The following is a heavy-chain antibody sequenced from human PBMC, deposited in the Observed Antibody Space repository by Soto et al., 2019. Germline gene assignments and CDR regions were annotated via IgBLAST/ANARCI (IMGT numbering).Heavy chain of an antibody. V-gene: IGHV4-59*01. CDR3: ARAHMGGFDY. CDR1: GGSISSYY. D-gene: IGHD2-15*01. J-gene: IGHJ4*02. Sequence: PSETLSLTCTVSGGSISSYYWSWIRQPPGKGLEWIGYIYYSGSTNYNPSLKSRVTISVDTSKNQFSLKLSSVTAADTAVYYCARAHMGGFDYWGQGTLVTVS. CDR2: IYYSGST.